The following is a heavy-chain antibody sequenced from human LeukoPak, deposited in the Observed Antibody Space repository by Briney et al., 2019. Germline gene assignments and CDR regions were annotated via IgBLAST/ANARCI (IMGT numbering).Heavy chain of an antibody. Sequence: GGSLRLSCAASGFTFSSYIMSWVRQAPGKGLEWVAYISSASSLIYYAYSVKGRFTISRDNAKNSLYLQMNSLRAEDTALYYCAKYLAYYASTGHWGQGTLVTVSS. D-gene: IGHD3-22*01. V-gene: IGHV3-48*01. J-gene: IGHJ4*02. CDR1: GFTFSSYI. CDR3: AKYLAYYASTGH. CDR2: ISSASSLI.